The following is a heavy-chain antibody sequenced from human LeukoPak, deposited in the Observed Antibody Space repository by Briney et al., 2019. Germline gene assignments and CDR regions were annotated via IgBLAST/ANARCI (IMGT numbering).Heavy chain of an antibody. CDR1: GFTFSSYD. Sequence: GGSLRLSCAASGFTFSSYDMHWVRQATGKGLEWVPAIGTAGDTYYPGSVKGRFTISRENAKNSLYLQMNSLRAGDTAVYYCARGDSSSWSPFDYWGQGTLVTVSS. CDR3: ARGDSSSWSPFDY. D-gene: IGHD6-13*01. J-gene: IGHJ4*02. V-gene: IGHV3-13*01. CDR2: IGTAGDT.